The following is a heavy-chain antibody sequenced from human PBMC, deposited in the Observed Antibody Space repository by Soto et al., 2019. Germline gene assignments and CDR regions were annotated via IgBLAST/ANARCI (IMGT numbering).Heavy chain of an antibody. Sequence: SVKVSCKASGGTFSSYASGWVRQAPGQGLEWMGGIIPIFGTANYAQKFQGRVTITADKSTSTAYMELSSLRSEDTAVYYCARVVTGTDDAFDIWGQGTMVTVS. CDR2: IIPIFGTA. J-gene: IGHJ3*02. D-gene: IGHD1-20*01. V-gene: IGHV1-69*06. CDR3: ARVVTGTDDAFDI. CDR1: GGTFSSYA.